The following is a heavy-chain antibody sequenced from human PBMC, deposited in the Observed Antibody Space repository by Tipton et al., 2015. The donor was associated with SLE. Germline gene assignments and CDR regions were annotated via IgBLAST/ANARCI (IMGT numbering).Heavy chain of an antibody. J-gene: IGHJ4*02. CDR2: INHSGST. Sequence: TLSLTCGVYGGSFSGYYWSWIRQPPGKGLEWIGEINHSGSTNYNPSLKSRVTISVDTSKNQFSLKLSSVTAADTAVYYCASRGPFGDYWGQGTLVTVSS. V-gene: IGHV4-34*01. CDR1: GGSFSGYY. CDR3: ASRGPFGDY. D-gene: IGHD3-10*01.